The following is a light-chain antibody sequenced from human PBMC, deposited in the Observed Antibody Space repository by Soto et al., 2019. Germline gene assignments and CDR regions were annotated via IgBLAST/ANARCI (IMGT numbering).Light chain of an antibody. V-gene: IGKV1-39*01. J-gene: IGKJ1*01. Sequence: DIQMTQSPSSLSAYVGDRVTITCRASQSISTYLNWYLQKPGKAPNLLIYTTSILESGVPSRISGSGSGTDFTLTISSLQPEDFATYFCQQSYSRPRTFGQGTKVEI. CDR3: QQSYSRPRT. CDR1: QSISTY. CDR2: TTS.